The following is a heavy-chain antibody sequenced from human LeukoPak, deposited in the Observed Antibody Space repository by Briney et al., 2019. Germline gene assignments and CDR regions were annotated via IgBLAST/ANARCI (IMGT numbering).Heavy chain of an antibody. D-gene: IGHD3-22*01. CDR3: ARQVHYYDSSGYPYYFDY. V-gene: IGHV3-53*01. J-gene: IGHJ4*02. CDR2: IYSGGST. CDR1: GFTVSSNY. Sequence: GGSLRLSCAASGFTVSSNYMSWVRQAPGKGLEWVSVIYSGGSTYYAGSVKGRFTISRDNSKNTLYLQMNSLRAEDTAVYYCARQVHYYDSSGYPYYFDYWGQGTLVTVSS.